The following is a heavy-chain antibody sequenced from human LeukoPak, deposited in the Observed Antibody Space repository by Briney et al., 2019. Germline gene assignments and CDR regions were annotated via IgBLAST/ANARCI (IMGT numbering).Heavy chain of an antibody. D-gene: IGHD6-19*01. J-gene: IGHJ4*02. CDR2: IYYSGST. CDR1: GDSISSY. Sequence: SETLSLTCTVSGDSISSYWSWIRPPPGKGLEWISYIYYSGSTNYNPSLESRVTMSLDTSKNQLSLKLSSVAAADTAVYYCARAKKAVAGFFDYWGQGTLVTVSS. CDR3: ARAKKAVAGFFDY. V-gene: IGHV4-59*01.